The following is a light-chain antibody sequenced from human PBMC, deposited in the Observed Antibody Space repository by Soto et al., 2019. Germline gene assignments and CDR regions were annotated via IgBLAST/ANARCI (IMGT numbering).Light chain of an antibody. Sequence: QSVLTQPRSVSGSPGQSVTISCTGTSRDVGGYNYVSWYQQHPGKAPKLMIYDVSKRHSGVPDRFACSKSGNTASLNISGLPAEDDDDYYNCSYEGCYTFGDVFGTGTKLTVL. CDR3: CSYEGCYTFGDV. CDR1: SRDVGGYNY. V-gene: IGLV2-11*01. J-gene: IGLJ1*01. CDR2: DVS.